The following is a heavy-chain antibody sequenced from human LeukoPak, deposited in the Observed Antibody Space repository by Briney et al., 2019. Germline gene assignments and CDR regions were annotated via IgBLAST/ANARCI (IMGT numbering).Heavy chain of an antibody. CDR1: VCTFRSYP. CDR3: WRSWGGSSVRQEGYLGI. J-gene: IGHJ3*02. V-gene: IGHV1-69*13. Sequence: SVKVSFKASVCTFRSYPFSWLRPAPGQALEWMGGIIPYFGTGNYGQEFQGRVTISADETTGTGYMGLGRLGSEDTAVYYCWRSWGGSSVRQEGYLGIWGRGKMVPVS. CDR2: IIPYFGTG. D-gene: IGHD3-10*02.